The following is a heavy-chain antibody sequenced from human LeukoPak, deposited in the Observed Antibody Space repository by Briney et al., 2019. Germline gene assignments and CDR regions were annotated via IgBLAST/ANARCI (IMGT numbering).Heavy chain of an antibody. Sequence: PSETLSLTCTVSGGSISSSSYYWGWIRQPPGKGLEWIGSIYYSGSTYYNPSLKSRVTISVDTSKNQFSLKLSSVTAADTAVYYCARSIRTTVTTWYFDYWGQGTLVTVSS. CDR1: GGSISSSSYY. CDR3: ARSIRTTVTTWYFDY. D-gene: IGHD4-17*01. V-gene: IGHV4-39*07. CDR2: IYYSGST. J-gene: IGHJ4*02.